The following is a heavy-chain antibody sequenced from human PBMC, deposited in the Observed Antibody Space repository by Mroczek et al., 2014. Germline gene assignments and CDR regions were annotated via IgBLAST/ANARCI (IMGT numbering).Heavy chain of an antibody. J-gene: IGHJ5*02. CDR2: IYYSGST. V-gene: IGHV4-59*01. CDR1: GGSISSYY. CDR3: ARVRDIVVVPAAILSSWFDP. Sequence: QVQLQESGPGLVKPSETLSLTCTVSGGSISSYYWSWIRQPPGKGLEWIGYIYYSGSTNYNPSLKSRVTISVDTSKNQFSLKLSSVTAADTAVYYCARVRDIVVVPAAILSSWFDPWGQGTLVTVS. D-gene: IGHD2-2*02.